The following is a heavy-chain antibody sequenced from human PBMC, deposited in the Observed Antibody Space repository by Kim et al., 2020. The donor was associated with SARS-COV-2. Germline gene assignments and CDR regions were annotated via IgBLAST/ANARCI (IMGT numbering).Heavy chain of an antibody. V-gene: IGHV3-49*04. J-gene: IGHJ4*02. D-gene: IGHD3-3*01. CDR2: IRRKADGGTT. Sequence: GGSLRLSCTTSGFTFGDFPMTWVRQAPGRGLEWVGVIRRKADGGTTEYATSVKGRFTISRDDSKSIAYLQMNSLEIEDTAVYYCTRRAWSDYWGQGPLVTVSS. CDR1: GFTFGDFP. CDR3: TRRAWSDY.